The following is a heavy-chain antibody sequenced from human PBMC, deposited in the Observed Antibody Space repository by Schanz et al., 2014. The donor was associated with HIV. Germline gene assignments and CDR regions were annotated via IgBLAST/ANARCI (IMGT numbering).Heavy chain of an antibody. Sequence: VQLLESGGGLVQPGGSLRLSCAASGFTFSSHWMHWVRQAPGKGLECVAFIWYDGSNKYYADSVKGRFTVSRDNSKNMLYLQMNSLRAEDTAVYYCAREYYSRNWNWFDPWGQGTLVTVSS. CDR3: AREYYSRNWNWFDP. J-gene: IGHJ5*02. CDR2: IWYDGSNK. D-gene: IGHD6-13*01. CDR1: GFTFSSHW. V-gene: IGHV3-33*08.